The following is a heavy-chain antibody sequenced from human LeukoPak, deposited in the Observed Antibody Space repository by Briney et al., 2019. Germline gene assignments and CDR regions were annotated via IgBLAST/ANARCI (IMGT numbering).Heavy chain of an antibody. J-gene: IGHJ4*02. CDR1: GYSFTSYW. D-gene: IGHD3-10*02. V-gene: IGHV5-51*01. Sequence: GESLKISCKGSGYSFTSYWIGWVRQMPGKGLEWMGIIYPGDSDTRYSPSFQGQVTILADKSISTAYLQWSSLKASDTAMYYCARRGPLGGTMSFFDCWGQGTLVTVSS. CDR3: ARRGPLGGTMSFFDC. CDR2: IYPGDSDT.